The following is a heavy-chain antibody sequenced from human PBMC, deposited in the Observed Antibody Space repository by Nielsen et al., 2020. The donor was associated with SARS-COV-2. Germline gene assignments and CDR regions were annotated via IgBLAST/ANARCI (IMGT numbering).Heavy chain of an antibody. V-gene: IGHV3-53*01. CDR1: GFDVNSNF. CDR2: IDESGIT. Sequence: GESLKISCAGSGFDVNSNFVSWVRQAPGEGLEWVALIDESGITYYADSVEGRFTISRDNSKNALILHMDSLRAEDTAVYYCARAFTTISGSDLWGQGTVVTVSS. J-gene: IGHJ3*01. CDR3: ARAFTTISGSDL. D-gene: IGHD3-22*01.